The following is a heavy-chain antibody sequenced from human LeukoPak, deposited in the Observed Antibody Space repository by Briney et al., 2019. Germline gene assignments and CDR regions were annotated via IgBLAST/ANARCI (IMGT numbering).Heavy chain of an antibody. CDR1: GFNFDDYA. V-gene: IGHV3-9*01. CDR3: ARDPKREVWFDP. Sequence: QPGRSLRLSCAASGFNFDDYAMHWVRQVPGKGLEWVSGISWNTGRIGYEDSVKGRFTISRDNAKNSLYLQMNSLRAEDTAVYYCARDPKREVWFDPWGQGTLVTVSS. J-gene: IGHJ5*02. CDR2: ISWNTGRI.